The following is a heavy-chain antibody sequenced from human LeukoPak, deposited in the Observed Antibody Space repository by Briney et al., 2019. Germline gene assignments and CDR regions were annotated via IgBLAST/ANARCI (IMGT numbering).Heavy chain of an antibody. Sequence: SETLSLTCTVSGGSISSSSYYWGWIRQPPGKGLEWIGSIYYSGSTYYNPSLKSRVTISVDTSKNQFSLKLSSVTAADTAVYYCARLAARHRYYYYGMDVWGQGTTVTVSS. V-gene: IGHV4-39*07. J-gene: IGHJ6*02. D-gene: IGHD6-6*01. CDR3: ARLAARHRYYYYGMDV. CDR1: GGSISSSSYY. CDR2: IYYSGST.